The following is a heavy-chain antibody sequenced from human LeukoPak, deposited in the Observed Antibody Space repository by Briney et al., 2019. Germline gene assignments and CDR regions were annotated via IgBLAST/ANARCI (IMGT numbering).Heavy chain of an antibody. Sequence: SETLSLTCAVYGGSFSGYYWSWIRQPPGKGLEWIGEINHSGSTNYNPSLKSRVTISIDTSKNQFSLRLSSVTAADTAVYYCARGSSSFDPWGQGTLVTVSS. CDR2: INHSGST. CDR3: ARGSSSFDP. D-gene: IGHD6-6*01. V-gene: IGHV4-34*01. CDR1: GGSFSGYY. J-gene: IGHJ5*02.